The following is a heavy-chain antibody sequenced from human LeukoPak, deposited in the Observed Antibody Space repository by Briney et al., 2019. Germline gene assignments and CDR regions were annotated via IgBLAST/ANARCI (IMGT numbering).Heavy chain of an antibody. V-gene: IGHV4-59*01. CDR1: GGSISRYY. CDR3: ARGIGVDFWSGYFDY. Sequence: SETLSLTCTVSGGSISRYYWSWIRQPPGKGLEWIGYISYSGSTTYNPSLKSRVTISVDTSKNQFSLKLSSVTAADTAVYYCARGIGVDFWSGYFDYWGQGTLVTVSS. D-gene: IGHD3-3*01. J-gene: IGHJ4*02. CDR2: ISYSGST.